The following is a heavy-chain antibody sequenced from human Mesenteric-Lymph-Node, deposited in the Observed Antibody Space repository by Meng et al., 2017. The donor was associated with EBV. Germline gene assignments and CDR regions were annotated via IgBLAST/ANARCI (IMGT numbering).Heavy chain of an antibody. CDR1: GFTFSTYG. D-gene: IGHD4-17*01. CDR2: IKYGGSEK. J-gene: IGHJ5*02. Sequence: QVQLVESGXXXXXPXNSXRLSCAASGFTFSTYGMHWVRQAPGKGLEWVAVIKYGGSEKFYADSVKGRFTVSRDNSKNTLYLQMNSLRSDDAAVYYCVKDTGMTTVRTVGPWGQGTLVTVSS. CDR3: VKDTGMTTVRTVGP. V-gene: IGHV3-30*18.